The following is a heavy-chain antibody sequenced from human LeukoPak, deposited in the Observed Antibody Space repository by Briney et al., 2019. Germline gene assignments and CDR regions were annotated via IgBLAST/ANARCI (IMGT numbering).Heavy chain of an antibody. Sequence: ASAKVSCKASGYTFTSYAMHWVRQAPGQRLEWMGWSNAGNGNTKYSQEFQGRVTITRDTSASTAYMELSSLRSEDMAVYYCARSPPGGSQHYYFDYWGQGTLVTVSS. D-gene: IGHD2-15*01. CDR3: ARSPPGGSQHYYFDY. CDR1: GYTFTSYA. CDR2: SNAGNGNT. J-gene: IGHJ4*02. V-gene: IGHV1-3*02.